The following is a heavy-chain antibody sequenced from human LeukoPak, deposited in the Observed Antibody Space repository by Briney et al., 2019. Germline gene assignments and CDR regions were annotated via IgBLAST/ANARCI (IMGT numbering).Heavy chain of an antibody. CDR1: GFTFDDYA. V-gene: IGHV3-9*01. Sequence: GGSLRLSCAASGFTFDDYAMHWVRQAPGKGLEWVSGISWNSGSIGYADSVKGRFTTSRDNAKNSLYLQMNSLRAEDTALYYCAKDIGSIAARGFDYWGQGTLVTVSS. CDR3: AKDIGSIAARGFDY. CDR2: ISWNSGSI. J-gene: IGHJ4*02. D-gene: IGHD6-6*01.